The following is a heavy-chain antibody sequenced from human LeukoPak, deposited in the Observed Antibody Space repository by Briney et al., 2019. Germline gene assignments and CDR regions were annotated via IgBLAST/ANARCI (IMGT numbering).Heavy chain of an antibody. CDR1: GGSISTYF. CDR3: ARHKSSGTYPLDY. J-gene: IGHJ4*02. V-gene: IGHV4-59*08. CDR2: IYFSGST. Sequence: PSETLSLTCSVSGGSISTYFWSWIRQPHGEGLGWIGHIYFSGSTNYNPSLKSRVTISVDTSKNQFSLKLSSVTAADTAVYYCARHKSSGTYPLDYWGQGTLVTVSS. D-gene: IGHD1-26*01.